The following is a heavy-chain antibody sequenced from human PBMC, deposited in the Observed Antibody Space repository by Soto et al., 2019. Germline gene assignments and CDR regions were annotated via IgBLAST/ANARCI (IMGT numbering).Heavy chain of an antibody. CDR3: ARGLKVGATRLYGH. J-gene: IGHJ4*02. Sequence: QVQLVQSGAEVKKPGASVKVSCKGSGYTFTSYHINWVRQATGQGLEWMGWMNPNSGNTGYAQTLQGRVTMTWDTSISTAYMELSSLRFEDTAMYYCARGLKVGATRLYGHWGQGTLVTVSS. CDR2: MNPNSGNT. D-gene: IGHD1-26*01. V-gene: IGHV1-8*01. CDR1: GYTFTSYH.